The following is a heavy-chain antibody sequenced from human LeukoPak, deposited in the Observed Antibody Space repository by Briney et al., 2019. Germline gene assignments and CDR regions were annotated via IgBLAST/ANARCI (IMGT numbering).Heavy chain of an antibody. CDR3: AKDLSGTYVSCYFDN. CDR1: GFTFDNYA. CDR2: MSYDGSDE. V-gene: IGHV3-30*04. J-gene: IGHJ4*02. Sequence: GSSLRLSCAASGFTFDNYAMHWVRQAPGKGLEWVAFMSYDGSDEYYADSVKGRFTVSRDNSKKTLSLEMNSLRAEDTAIYYCAKDLSGTYVSCYFDNWGQGTLVTVSS. D-gene: IGHD1-26*01.